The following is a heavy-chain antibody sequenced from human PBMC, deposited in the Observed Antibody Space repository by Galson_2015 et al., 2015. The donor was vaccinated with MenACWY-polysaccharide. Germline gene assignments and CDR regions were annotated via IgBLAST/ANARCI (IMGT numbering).Heavy chain of an antibody. Sequence: SLRLSCAGSGFTYSSYWMSWVRQAPGKGLEWVANIKQDGSEKYYVDSVKGRFTISRDNAKNSLYLQMNSLRAEDTAVYYCARGHYGLDVWGQGTTVTVSS. J-gene: IGHJ6*02. CDR2: IKQDGSEK. V-gene: IGHV3-7*01. CDR3: ARGHYGLDV. CDR1: GFTYSSYW.